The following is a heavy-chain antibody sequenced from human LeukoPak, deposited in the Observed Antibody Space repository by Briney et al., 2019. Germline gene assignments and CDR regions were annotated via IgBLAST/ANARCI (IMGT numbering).Heavy chain of an antibody. CDR1: GFTFSRYA. CDR3: ARDGYSYGSPYYFDY. Sequence: GGSLRLSCAASGFTFSRYAMSWVRQAPGKGLEWVSGISGSGGSTYYADSVKGRFTISRDNSKNTLYLQMNSLRVEDTAVYYCARDGYSYGSPYYFDYWGQGTLVTVSS. J-gene: IGHJ4*02. V-gene: IGHV3-23*01. CDR2: ISGSGGST. D-gene: IGHD5-18*01.